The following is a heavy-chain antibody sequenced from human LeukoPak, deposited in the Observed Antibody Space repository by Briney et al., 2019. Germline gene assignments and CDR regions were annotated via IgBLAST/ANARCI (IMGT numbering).Heavy chain of an antibody. V-gene: IGHV4-61*01. Sequence: SETLSLTCTVSGSSVSSGSYYWTWIRQPPGKGLEWIGYIYYSGSTNYNPSLKSRVTISIDTSRNQLSLKLSSVTAADTAVYYCARDSGSGSYYPDYWGQGTLVTVSS. CDR1: GSSVSSGSYY. J-gene: IGHJ4*02. D-gene: IGHD3-10*01. CDR3: ARDSGSGSYYPDY. CDR2: IYYSGST.